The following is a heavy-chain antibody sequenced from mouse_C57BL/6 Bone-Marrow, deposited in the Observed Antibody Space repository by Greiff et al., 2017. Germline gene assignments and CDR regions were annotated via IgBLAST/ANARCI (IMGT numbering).Heavy chain of an antibody. D-gene: IGHD2-12*01. J-gene: IGHJ4*01. Sequence: EAGGGLVQPKGSLKLSCAASGFSFNTYAMNWVRQAPGKGLEWVARIRSKSNNYATYYADSVKDRFTISRDDSESMLYLQMNNLKTEDTAMYYCVRLRRDYAMDYWGQGTSVTVSS. CDR2: IRSKSNNYAT. CDR3: VRLRRDYAMDY. V-gene: IGHV10-1*01. CDR1: GFSFNTYA.